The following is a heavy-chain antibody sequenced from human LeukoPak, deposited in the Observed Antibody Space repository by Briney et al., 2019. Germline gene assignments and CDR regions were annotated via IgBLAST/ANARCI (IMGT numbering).Heavy chain of an antibody. V-gene: IGHV3-23*01. CDR1: GFPFSSYA. CDR2: ISGSGGST. Sequence: GGSLRLSCAASGFPFSSYAMSWVRQAPGKGLEWVSGISGSGGSTYYADSVRGRFTISRDNSKNTLYLQMNSLRAEDTAVYYCARLQPHYGVILNWGQGTLVTVSS. CDR3: ARLQPHYGVILN. D-gene: IGHD4-17*01. J-gene: IGHJ4*02.